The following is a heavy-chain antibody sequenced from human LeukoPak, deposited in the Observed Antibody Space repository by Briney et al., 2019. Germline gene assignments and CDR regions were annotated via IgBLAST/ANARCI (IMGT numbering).Heavy chain of an antibody. D-gene: IGHD6-19*01. V-gene: IGHV3-23*01. CDR1: GFTFSSYA. CDR3: AKAFYSSGWYYFDY. CDR2: ISGSGGST. Sequence: GGSLRLSCAASGFTFSSYAMSWVRQAPGKGLEWVSAISGSGGSTYYADSVKGRFTISSDNSKNTLYLQMNSLRAEDTALYYCAKAFYSSGWYYFDYWGQGTLVTVSS. J-gene: IGHJ4*02.